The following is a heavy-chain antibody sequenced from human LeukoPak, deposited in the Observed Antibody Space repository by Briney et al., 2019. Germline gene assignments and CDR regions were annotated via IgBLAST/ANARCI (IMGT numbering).Heavy chain of an antibody. V-gene: IGHV1-69*05. Sequence: SVKVSCKASGGTFSSYAISWVRQAPGQGLEWMGGIIPIFGTANYAQKFQGRVTITTDESTSTAYVELSSLRSEDTAVYYCARGYKVRGVITLPDYWGQGTLVTVSS. D-gene: IGHD3-10*01. CDR2: IIPIFGTA. CDR1: GGTFSSYA. CDR3: ARGYKVRGVITLPDY. J-gene: IGHJ4*02.